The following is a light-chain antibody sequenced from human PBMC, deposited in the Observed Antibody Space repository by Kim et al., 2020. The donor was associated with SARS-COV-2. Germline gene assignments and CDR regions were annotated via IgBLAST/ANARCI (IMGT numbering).Light chain of an antibody. V-gene: IGLV3-1*01. CDR1: KLGGKY. J-gene: IGLJ2*01. CDR2: QYS. Sequence: VSPGKTASLTCSGDKLGGKYVCWYQQKPGQSPVLVIYQYSKRPSGIPERFSGSNSGNTSTLTISGTQAMDEAAYYCQAWDSSTAFFGGGTQLTVL. CDR3: QAWDSSTAF.